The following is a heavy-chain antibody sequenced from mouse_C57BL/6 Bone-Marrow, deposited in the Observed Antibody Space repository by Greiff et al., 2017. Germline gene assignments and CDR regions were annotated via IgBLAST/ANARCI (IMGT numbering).Heavy chain of an antibody. J-gene: IGHJ2*01. Sequence: VQLQESGAELARPGASVKLSCKASGYTFTSYGISWVKQRTGQGLAWIGEIYPRSGNTYYNEKFKGKATLTADKSSSTAYMELRSLTSEDSAVYFCARSGYDYDEENYFDYWGQGTTLTVSS. CDR3: ARSGYDYDEENYFDY. V-gene: IGHV1-81*01. CDR2: IYPRSGNT. CDR1: GYTFTSYG. D-gene: IGHD2-4*01.